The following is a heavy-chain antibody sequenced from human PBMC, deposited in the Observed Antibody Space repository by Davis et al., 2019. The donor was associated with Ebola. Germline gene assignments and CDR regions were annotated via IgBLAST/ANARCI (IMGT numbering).Heavy chain of an antibody. Sequence: AASVKVSCKASGGTFSSYAISWVRQAPGQGLEWMGGIIPIFGTANYAQKFQGRVTITADESTSTAYMELSSLRSEDTAVYYCARENYYYYYGMDVWGQGTTVTVSS. V-gene: IGHV1-69*13. CDR1: GGTFSSYA. CDR3: ARENYYYYYGMDV. J-gene: IGHJ6*02. CDR2: IIPIFGTA.